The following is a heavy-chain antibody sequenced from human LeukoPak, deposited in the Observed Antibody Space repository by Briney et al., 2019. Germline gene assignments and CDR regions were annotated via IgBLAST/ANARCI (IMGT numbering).Heavy chain of an antibody. J-gene: IGHJ4*02. Sequence: SETLSLTCTVSGYSISSGYYWGWIRQPPGKGLEWIGSIYHSGSTYYNPSLKSRVTISVDTSKNQFSLKLSSVTAADTAVYYCARLGSSGSLTYWGQGTLVTVSS. CDR1: GYSISSGYY. V-gene: IGHV4-38-2*02. CDR2: IYHSGST. CDR3: ARLGSSGSLTY. D-gene: IGHD3-10*01.